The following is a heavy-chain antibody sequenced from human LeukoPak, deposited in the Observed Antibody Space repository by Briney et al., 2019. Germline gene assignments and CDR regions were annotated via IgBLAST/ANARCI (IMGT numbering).Heavy chain of an antibody. J-gene: IGHJ4*02. D-gene: IGHD3-22*01. CDR2: ISAYNGNT. CDR1: GYTFTSYG. Sequence: ASVKVSCKASGYTFTSYGNSWVRQAPGQGLEWMGWISAYNGNTNYAQRLQGRVTMTTDTSTSTAYMELRSLRSDDTAVYYCARRSLYYYDSSGYLDYWGQGTLVTVSS. CDR3: ARRSLYYYDSSGYLDY. V-gene: IGHV1-18*01.